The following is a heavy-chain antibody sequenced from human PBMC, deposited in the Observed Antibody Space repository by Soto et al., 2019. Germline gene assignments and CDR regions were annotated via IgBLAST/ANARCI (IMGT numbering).Heavy chain of an antibody. J-gene: IGHJ3*02. CDR2: IYPGDSDT. CDR1: GYSFTSYW. D-gene: IGHD2-2*01. V-gene: IGHV5-51*01. CDR3: ARSVRIPKGGLLAFDI. Sequence: GESLKISCKGSGYSFTSYWIGWVRQMPGKGLEWMGIIYPGDSDTRYSPSFQGQVTISADKSISTAYLQWSSLKASDTAMYYCARSVRIPKGGLLAFDIWGQGTMVTVSS.